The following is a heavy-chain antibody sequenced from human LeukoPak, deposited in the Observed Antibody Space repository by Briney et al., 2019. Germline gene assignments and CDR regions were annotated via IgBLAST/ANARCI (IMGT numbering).Heavy chain of an antibody. Sequence: ASVKVSCKASGYTFTNHAMHWVRQAPGQGLEWMGWIDAANGNTKYSQKFQGRVTITRDTSASIVYMELRSLRSDDTAVYYCARDLRAVAGTQFGYWGQGTLVTVSS. V-gene: IGHV1-3*01. CDR3: ARDLRAVAGTQFGY. CDR2: IDAANGNT. D-gene: IGHD6-19*01. J-gene: IGHJ4*02. CDR1: GYTFTNHA.